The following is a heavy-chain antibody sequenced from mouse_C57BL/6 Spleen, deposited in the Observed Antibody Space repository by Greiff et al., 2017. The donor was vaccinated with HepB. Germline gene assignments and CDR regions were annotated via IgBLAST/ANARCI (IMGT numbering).Heavy chain of an antibody. D-gene: IGHD2-4*01. Sequence: QVQLQQPGAELVKPGASVKVSCKASGYTFTSYWMHWVKQRPGQGLEWIGMIHPSDSDTNYNQKFKGKATLTVDKSSSTAYMQLSSLTSEDSAVYYCAIGDDYAWFAYWGQGTLVTVSA. CDR2: IHPSDSDT. V-gene: IGHV1-74*01. CDR3: AIGDDYAWFAY. CDR1: GYTFTSYW. J-gene: IGHJ3*01.